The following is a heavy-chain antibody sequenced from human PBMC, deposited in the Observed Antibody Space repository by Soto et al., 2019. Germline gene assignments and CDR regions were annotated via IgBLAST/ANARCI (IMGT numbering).Heavy chain of an antibody. CDR3: ARNVLRGYCSSSSCPFDP. CDR2: ISTGGGST. V-gene: IGHV3-23*01. CDR1: GFTFSGSA. D-gene: IGHD2-2*01. J-gene: IGHJ5*02. Sequence: GGSLRLSCAASGFTFSGSAMSWVRQAPGKGLEWVSGISTGGGSTDYADSVKGRFTISRDNSKNTLYLQMSSLRAEDTAVYYCARNVLRGYCSSSSCPFDPWGQGTLFTVSS.